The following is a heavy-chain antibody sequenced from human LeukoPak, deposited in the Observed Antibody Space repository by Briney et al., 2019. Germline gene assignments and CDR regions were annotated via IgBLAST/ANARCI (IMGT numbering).Heavy chain of an antibody. CDR1: GFAFSTYA. CDR2: ISGRGDVT. D-gene: IGHD5-24*01. J-gene: IGHJ4*02. Sequence: GGSLRLSCAASGFAFSTYAMGWVRRAPGKGLEWVSSISGRGDVTKYADSMRGRFTISRDNSKNTLYLQMNSLSAEDTAVYYCARTFVSGDGHKVGYFDYWGQGTLVTVSS. V-gene: IGHV3-23*01. CDR3: ARTFVSGDGHKVGYFDY.